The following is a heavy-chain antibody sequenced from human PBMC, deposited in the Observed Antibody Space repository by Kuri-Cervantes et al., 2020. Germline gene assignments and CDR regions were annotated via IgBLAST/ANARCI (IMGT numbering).Heavy chain of an antibody. J-gene: IGHJ4*02. CDR2: SGNK. CDR3: AKEGIRTIFGVGEYYFDY. V-gene: IGHV3-9*01. CDR1: GFTFDDYA. Sequence: SLKISCAASGFTFDDYAMHGVRQAPGKGLEWGSNSGNKGYADPVKGRFTISRDNAKDSLYLQMNSLRAEDTAVYYCAKEGIRTIFGVGEYYFDYWGQGTLVTVSS. D-gene: IGHD3-3*01.